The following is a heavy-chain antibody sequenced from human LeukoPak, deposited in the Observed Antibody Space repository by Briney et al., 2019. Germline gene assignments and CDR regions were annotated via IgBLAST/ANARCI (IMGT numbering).Heavy chain of an antibody. CDR3: ARGAVQYYYREGGAFDI. J-gene: IGHJ3*02. D-gene: IGHD3-10*01. CDR2: INPYSGDT. Sequence: ASVKVSCKSSGYTFTGHWMHWVRQAPGQGLEWVGCINPYSGDTKYAEQFEGRVTLTRDTSISTAYMELSRLRYDDTAVYYCARGAVQYYYREGGAFDIWGQGTMVTVSS. V-gene: IGHV1-2*02. CDR1: GYTFTGHW.